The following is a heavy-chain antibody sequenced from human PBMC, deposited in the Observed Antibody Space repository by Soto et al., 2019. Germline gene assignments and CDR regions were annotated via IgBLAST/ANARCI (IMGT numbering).Heavy chain of an antibody. Sequence: GGSLRLSCAASGFTCRNYAMSWVRQAPGKGLEWVSGISGSGDTTHYADSVKGRLTTSRDNSKNTLYLQMNSLRAEDTAVYYCAKDIYDYVWGSFHSDYWGQGTLVTVSS. CDR3: AKDIYDYVWGSFHSDY. J-gene: IGHJ4*02. CDR1: GFTCRNYA. CDR2: ISGSGDTT. D-gene: IGHD3-16*01. V-gene: IGHV3-23*01.